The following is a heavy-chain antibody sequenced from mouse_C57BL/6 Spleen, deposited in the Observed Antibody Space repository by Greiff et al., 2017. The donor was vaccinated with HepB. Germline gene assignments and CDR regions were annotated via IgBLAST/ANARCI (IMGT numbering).Heavy chain of an antibody. V-gene: IGHV1-59*01. CDR1: GYTFTSYW. Sequence: QVQLQQPGAELVRPGTSVKLSCKASGYTFTSYWMHWVKQRPGQGLEWIGVIDPSDSYTNYNQKFKGKATLTVDTSSSTAYMQLSSLTSEDSAVYDCARSGDYDRRVYGMDYWGQGTSVTVSS. J-gene: IGHJ4*01. D-gene: IGHD2-4*01. CDR3: ARSGDYDRRVYGMDY. CDR2: IDPSDSYT.